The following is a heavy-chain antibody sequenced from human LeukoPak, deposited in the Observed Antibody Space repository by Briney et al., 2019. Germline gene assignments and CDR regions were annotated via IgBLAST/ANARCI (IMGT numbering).Heavy chain of an antibody. D-gene: IGHD1-1*01. V-gene: IGHV4-39*07. CDR1: GGSISSRSSS. CDR3: ARDRSTGPSFDY. J-gene: IGHJ4*02. CDR2: IYYSGST. Sequence: SETLSLTCTVSGGSISSRSSSWGWVRQPPGKGLEWIGSIYYSGSTYYNPSLKSRVTISVDKSKNQFSLKLSSVTAADAAVYYCARDRSTGPSFDYWGQGTLVTVSS.